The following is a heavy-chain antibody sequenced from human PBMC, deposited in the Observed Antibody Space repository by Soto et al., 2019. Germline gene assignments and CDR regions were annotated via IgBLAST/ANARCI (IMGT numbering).Heavy chain of an antibody. Sequence: ASVKVSCKTSGYTFTKYDISWVRQAPGQGLEWLGLISPNSGRPSYAQKFEGRVTMTTDTSTTTAYLELRSLRSDDTAVYYCVRQYYDFWTDYPDFDYWGQGTLVTVSS. V-gene: IGHV1-18*04. CDR3: VRQYYDFWTDYPDFDY. CDR1: GYTFTKYD. J-gene: IGHJ4*02. CDR2: ISPNSGRP. D-gene: IGHD3-3*01.